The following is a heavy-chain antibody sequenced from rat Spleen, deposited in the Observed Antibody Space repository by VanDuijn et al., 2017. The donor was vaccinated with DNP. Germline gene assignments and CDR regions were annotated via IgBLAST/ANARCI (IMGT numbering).Heavy chain of an antibody. CDR2: IGTGGGDT. CDR1: GFTFNNYW. V-gene: IGHV5S13*01. CDR3: ARRDY. Sequence: EVLLVESGGGLVQPGRSLTLSCVASGFTFNNYWMTWIRQAPTNGLEWVASIGTGGGDTYYRDSVKGRFTISRDNAKNTLYLQMDSLRSEDTATYYCARRDYWGQGVMVTVSS. J-gene: IGHJ2*01.